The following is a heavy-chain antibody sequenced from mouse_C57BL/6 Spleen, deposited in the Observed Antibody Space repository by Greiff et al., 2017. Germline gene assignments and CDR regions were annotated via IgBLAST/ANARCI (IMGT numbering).Heavy chain of an antibody. CDR3: TGYYGY. D-gene: IGHD1-1*01. CDR1: GYTFTDYE. CDR2: IDPETGGT. Sequence: VKLQESGAELVRPGASVTLSCKASGYTFTDYEMHWVKQTPVHGLEWIGAIDPETGGTAYNQKFKGKAILTADKSSSTAYMELRSLTSEDSAVYYCTGYYGYWGQGTLVTVSA. V-gene: IGHV1-15*01. J-gene: IGHJ3*01.